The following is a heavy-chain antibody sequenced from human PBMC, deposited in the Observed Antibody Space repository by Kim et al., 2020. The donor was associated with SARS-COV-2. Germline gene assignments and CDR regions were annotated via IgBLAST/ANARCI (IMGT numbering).Heavy chain of an antibody. CDR3: AKDLVYDFWCGYLSAHY. CDR1: GFTFSSYG. V-gene: IGHV3-30*18. J-gene: IGHJ6*01. D-gene: IGHD3-3*01. Sequence: GGSLRLSCAASGFTFSSYGMHWVRQAPGKGLEWVAVISYDGSNKYYADSVKGRFTISRDNSKNTLYLQMNSLRAEDTAVYYCAKDLVYDFWCGYLSAHY. CDR2: ISYDGSNK.